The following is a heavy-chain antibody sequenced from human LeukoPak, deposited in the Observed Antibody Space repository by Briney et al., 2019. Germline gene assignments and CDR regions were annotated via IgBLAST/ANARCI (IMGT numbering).Heavy chain of an antibody. V-gene: IGHV4-59*01. CDR2: IYYSGST. Sequence: KPSETLSLTCTVSGGSMSSYYWSWIRQPPGKGLEWIGYIYYSGSTNYNPSLKSRVTISVDTSKNKFSLKVRSVTAADTAVYYCARVCGGDCYPLGFDPWAREPWSPSPQ. CDR1: GGSMSSYY. D-gene: IGHD2-21*02. CDR3: ARVCGGDCYPLGFDP. J-gene: IGHJ5*02.